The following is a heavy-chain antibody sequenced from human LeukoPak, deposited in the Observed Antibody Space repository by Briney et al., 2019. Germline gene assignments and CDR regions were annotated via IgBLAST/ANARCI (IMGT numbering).Heavy chain of an antibody. D-gene: IGHD2-8*02. V-gene: IGHV4-4*07. CDR3: ARGAGGSHHYFDY. CDR2: IFTTGST. J-gene: IGHJ4*02. CDR1: GGSISSYD. Sequence: KPSETLSLTCAVSGGSISSYDWSWIRQPAGKGLEWIGRIFTTGSTNYDPSLQSRVTMSIDTSKNQFSLKLRSVTAADTAVYYCARGAGGSHHYFDYWGQGTLVTVSS.